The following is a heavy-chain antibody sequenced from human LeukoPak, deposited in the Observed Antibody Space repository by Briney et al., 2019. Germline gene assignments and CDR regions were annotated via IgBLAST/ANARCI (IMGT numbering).Heavy chain of an antibody. V-gene: IGHV4-4*07. J-gene: IGHJ4*02. D-gene: IGHD4-17*01. CDR2: IYTSGST. Sequence: SETLSLTCTVSGGSISSYYWSWIRQPAGQGLVWIGRIYTSGSTNYNPSLKSRVTMSVDTSKNQFSLKLSSVTAADTAVYYCARESYGDYFDYWGQGTLVTVSS. CDR1: GGSISSYY. CDR3: ARESYGDYFDY.